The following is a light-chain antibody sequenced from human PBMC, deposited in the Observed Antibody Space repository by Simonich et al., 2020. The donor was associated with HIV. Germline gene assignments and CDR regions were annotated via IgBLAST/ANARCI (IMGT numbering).Light chain of an antibody. CDR2: KDN. Sequence: SSELTQPPSVSVSPGQTARITCPGDTLPKQYAYWYQQKPGQAPIMVIFKDNERPSGIPERFSGASSGTMATLTISGAQVEDEADYYCQSADTSGTYRVFGGGTKLTVL. CDR1: TLPKQY. CDR3: QSADTSGTYRV. V-gene: IGLV3-25*02. J-gene: IGLJ3*02.